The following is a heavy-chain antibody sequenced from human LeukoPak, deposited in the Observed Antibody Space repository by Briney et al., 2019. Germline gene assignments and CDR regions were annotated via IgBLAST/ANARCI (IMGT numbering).Heavy chain of an antibody. V-gene: IGHV3-7*03. CDR2: IKEDGSVT. CDR3: LRWRGHAFFES. CDR1: GFTFSSYW. D-gene: IGHD3-16*01. J-gene: IGHJ5*01. Sequence: GGSLRLSCAASGFTFSSYWMTWVRQAPGKGLEWVAHIKEDGSVTEYSESVKGRFNVSRDNAKNSLYLQMNTLRAEDTAVYYCLRWRGHAFFESWGQGTLVTVSS.